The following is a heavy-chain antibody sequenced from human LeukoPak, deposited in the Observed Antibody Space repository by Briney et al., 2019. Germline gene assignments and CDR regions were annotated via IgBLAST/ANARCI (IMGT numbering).Heavy chain of an antibody. CDR3: ANDLRSYPPGHAFDI. D-gene: IGHD1-14*01. J-gene: IGHJ3*02. CDR2: IYPGDSDT. V-gene: IGHV5-51*01. CDR1: GYSFTNYW. Sequence: PGESLKISCKGSGYSFTNYWIGWVRQMPGKGLEWMGIIYPGDSDTRYSPSFQGQVTISADKSISTAYLQWSSLKASDTAMYYCANDLRSYPPGHAFDIWGQGTMVTVSS.